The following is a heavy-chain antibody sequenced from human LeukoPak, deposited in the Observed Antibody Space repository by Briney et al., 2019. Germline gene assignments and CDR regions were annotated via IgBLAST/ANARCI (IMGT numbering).Heavy chain of an antibody. CDR3: AREGGYCSSTSCYYKFNWFDP. V-gene: IGHV4-34*01. D-gene: IGHD2-2*01. Sequence: SETLSLTCAVYGGSFSGYYWSWIRQPPGKGLEWIGEINHSGSTNYNPSLKSRVTISVDTSKNQFSLKLSPVTAADTAVYYCAREGGYCSSTSCYYKFNWFDPWGQGTLVTVSS. CDR1: GGSFSGYY. CDR2: INHSGST. J-gene: IGHJ5*02.